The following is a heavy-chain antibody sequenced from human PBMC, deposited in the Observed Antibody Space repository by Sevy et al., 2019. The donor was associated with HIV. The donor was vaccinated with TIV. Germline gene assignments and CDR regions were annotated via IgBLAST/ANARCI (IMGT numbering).Heavy chain of an antibody. CDR3: ASNHYCSSTSCPLPYYYGMDV. V-gene: IGHV4-59*01. Sequence: SETLSLTCTVSGGSISSYYWSWIRQPPGKGLEWIGYIYYSGSTNYNPSLKSRVTISVDTSKNQSSLKLSSVTAADTAVYYWASNHYCSSTSCPLPYYYGMDVWGQGTTVTVSS. D-gene: IGHD2-2*01. J-gene: IGHJ6*02. CDR1: GGSISSYY. CDR2: IYYSGST.